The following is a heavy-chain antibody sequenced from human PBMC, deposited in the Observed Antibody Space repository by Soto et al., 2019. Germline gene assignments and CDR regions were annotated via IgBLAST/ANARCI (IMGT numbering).Heavy chain of an antibody. J-gene: IGHJ6*02. V-gene: IGHV3-21*01. D-gene: IGHD5-18*01. Sequence: PGGSLRLSCAASGFTFSSYSMYWVRQAPGKGLERVSSISSSSSYIYYADSVKGRFTISRDNAKNSLYLQMNSLRAEDTAVYYYARDCGTLGIQLWLSGHYYGMDVWGQGTTVTV. CDR1: GFTFSSYS. CDR2: ISSSSSYI. CDR3: ARDCGTLGIQLWLSGHYYGMDV.